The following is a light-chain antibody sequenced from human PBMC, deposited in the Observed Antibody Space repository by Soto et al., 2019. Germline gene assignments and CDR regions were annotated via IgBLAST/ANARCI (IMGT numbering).Light chain of an antibody. CDR3: CSYRDSYTWV. CDR2: GNS. Sequence: QAVVTQPPSASGAPGQRVTLSCIGGSSNVGFNAVNWYQQLPGAAPKLLIHGNSQRPSGVPDRFSGSKSGTSASLAIIGLRAEDEADYYCCSYRDSYTWVFGGGTKLTVL. V-gene: IGLV1-44*01. CDR1: SSNVGFNA. J-gene: IGLJ3*02.